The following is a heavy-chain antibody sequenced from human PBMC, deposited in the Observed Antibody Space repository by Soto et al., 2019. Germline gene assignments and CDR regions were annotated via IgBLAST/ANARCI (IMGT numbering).Heavy chain of an antibody. CDR2: IHYSGATP. V-gene: IGHV1-46*01. CDR3: ARGGPDLATIGGFDY. Sequence: ASVKVSCKASGYTFTNYYMHWVRQAPGQGLEWMGVIHYSGATPTYAQKFQGRVIMARDTSTSTVYVELSSLTSEDTAVYYCARGGPDLATIGGFDYWGQGTLVTVSS. D-gene: IGHD3-16*01. CDR1: GYTFTNYY. J-gene: IGHJ4*02.